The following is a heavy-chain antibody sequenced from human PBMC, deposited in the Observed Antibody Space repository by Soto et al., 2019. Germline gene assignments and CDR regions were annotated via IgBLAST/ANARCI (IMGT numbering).Heavy chain of an antibody. CDR3: ARDGVVGATDAFDI. J-gene: IGHJ3*02. CDR1: GGSVSSGSYY. Sequence: SETLSLTCTVSGGSVSSGSYYWSWIRQPPGKGLEWIGYIYYSGSTNYNPSHKSRVTISVDTSKNQFSLKLSSVTAADTSVYYCARDGVVGATDAFDIWGQGTMVTVSS. D-gene: IGHD1-26*01. V-gene: IGHV4-61*01. CDR2: IYYSGST.